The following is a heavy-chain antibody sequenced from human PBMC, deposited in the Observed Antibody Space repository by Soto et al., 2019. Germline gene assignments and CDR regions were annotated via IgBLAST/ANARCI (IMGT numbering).Heavy chain of an antibody. CDR2: IIPIFGTA. J-gene: IGHJ2*01. CDR1: GGTFSSYA. D-gene: IGHD2-15*01. CDR3: AGYGGNPDEYWYFDL. V-gene: IGHV1-69*12. Sequence: QVQLVQSGAEVKKHGSSMKVSCKASGGTFSSYAISWLRQAPGQGLEWMGGIIPIFGTANYAQKFQGRVTITADESTSTAYMELSSLRSEDTAVYYCAGYGGNPDEYWYFDLWGRGTLVTVSS.